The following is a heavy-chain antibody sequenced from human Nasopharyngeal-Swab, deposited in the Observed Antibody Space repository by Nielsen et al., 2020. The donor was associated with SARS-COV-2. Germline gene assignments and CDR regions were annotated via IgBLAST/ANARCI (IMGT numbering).Heavy chain of an antibody. CDR2: INHSGST. V-gene: IGHV4-34*01. CDR3: ARKVVRGTIYYYYGMDV. CDR1: GGSFSGYY. J-gene: IGHJ6*02. Sequence: ESLKISCAVYGGSFSGYYWSWIRQPPGKGLEWIGEINHSGSTNYNPSLKSRVTISVDTSKNQFSLKLSSVTAADTAVYYCARKVVRGTIYYYYGMDVWGQGTTVTVSS. D-gene: IGHD3-10*01.